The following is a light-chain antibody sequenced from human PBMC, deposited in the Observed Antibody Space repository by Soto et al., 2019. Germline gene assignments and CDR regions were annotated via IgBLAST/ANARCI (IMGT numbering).Light chain of an antibody. CDR1: ASISRW. CDR3: HQYNTWT. J-gene: IGKJ1*01. CDR2: DAS. V-gene: IGKV1-5*01. Sequence: DIQMTQSPSTVSASVGDRVTITCRASASISRWLAWYQQQPGKAPKLLIYDASDLESGVPSRFSGSGSGTEFTLTITSLQPEDFATYYCHQYNTWTFGQGTKVEIK.